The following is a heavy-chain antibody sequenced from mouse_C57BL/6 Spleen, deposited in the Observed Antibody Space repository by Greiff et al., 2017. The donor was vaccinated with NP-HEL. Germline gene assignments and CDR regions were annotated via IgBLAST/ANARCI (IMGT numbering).Heavy chain of an antibody. D-gene: IGHD2-3*01. J-gene: IGHJ1*03. CDR2: ISDGGSYT. CDR3: ARDPPLYDGYYVGSFDV. Sequence: EVMLVESGGGLVKPGGSLKLSCAASGFTFSSYAMSWVRQTPEKRLEWVATISDGGSYTYYPDNVKGRFTISRDNAKKNLYLQMSHLKSEDTAMYYCARDPPLYDGYYVGSFDVWGTGTTVTVSS. V-gene: IGHV5-4*01. CDR1: GFTFSSYA.